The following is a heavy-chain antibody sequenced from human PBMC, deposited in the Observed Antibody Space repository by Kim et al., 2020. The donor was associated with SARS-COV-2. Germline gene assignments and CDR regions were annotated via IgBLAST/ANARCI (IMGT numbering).Heavy chain of an antibody. V-gene: IGHV4-59*13. Sequence: SETLSLTCTVSGGSISSYYWSWIRQPPGKGLEWIVYIYYSGSTNYNPSLKSRVTISVDTSKNQFSLKLSSVTAADTAVYYCARVNQGSPVGWGQGTLVTVSS. CDR3: ARVNQGSPVG. CDR1: GGSISSYY. D-gene: IGHD2-2*01. CDR2: IYYSGST. J-gene: IGHJ4*02.